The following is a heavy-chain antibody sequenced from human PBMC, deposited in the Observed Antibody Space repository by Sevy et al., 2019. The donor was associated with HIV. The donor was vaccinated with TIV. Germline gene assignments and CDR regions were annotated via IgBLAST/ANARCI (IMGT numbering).Heavy chain of an antibody. V-gene: IGHV3-20*04. J-gene: IGHJ5*02. Sequence: GGSLRLSCAASGFTFDDYGMTWVRQAPGKGLEWVSGINWNGGSTGYADSVKGRFTMSRDNAKNFLYLQMKSLRADDMALYYCARSLGYSSNSVCSHSDAWGQGTSVTVSS. D-gene: IGHD2-8*01. CDR3: ARSLGYSSNSVCSHSDA. CDR1: GFTFDDYG. CDR2: INWNGGST.